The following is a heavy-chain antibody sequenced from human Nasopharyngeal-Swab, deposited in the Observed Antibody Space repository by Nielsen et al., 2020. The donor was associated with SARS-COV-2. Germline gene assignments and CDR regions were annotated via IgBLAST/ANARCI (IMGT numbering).Heavy chain of an antibody. CDR3: AKAALIGNYFYYYYYMDV. Sequence: WIRPPPGKGLEWVAVISYDGSNKYYADSVKGRFTISRDNSKNTLYLQMNSLRAEDTAVYYCAKAALIGNYFYYYYYMDVWGKGTTVTVSS. V-gene: IGHV3-30*18. J-gene: IGHJ6*03. D-gene: IGHD1-26*01. CDR2: ISYDGSNK.